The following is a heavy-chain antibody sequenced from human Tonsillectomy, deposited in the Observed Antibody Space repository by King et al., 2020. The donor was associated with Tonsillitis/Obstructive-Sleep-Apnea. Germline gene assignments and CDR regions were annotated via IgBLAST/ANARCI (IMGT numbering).Heavy chain of an antibody. D-gene: IGHD6-13*01. V-gene: IGHV4-34*01. CDR3: ARDKGYSTNHGGNWFDP. CDR2: INPSGST. Sequence: VQLQQWGAGLLKPSETLSLTCAVYGGSFSGYYWSWIRQPPGKGLEWIGEINPSGSTNYNPSLKSRVTISVDTSKNQFSLKLTSVTAADTAVYYCARDKGYSTNHGGNWFDPWGQGTLVTVSS. J-gene: IGHJ5*02. CDR1: GGSFSGYY.